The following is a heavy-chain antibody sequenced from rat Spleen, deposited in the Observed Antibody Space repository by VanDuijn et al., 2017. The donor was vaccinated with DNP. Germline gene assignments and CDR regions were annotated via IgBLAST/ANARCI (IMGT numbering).Heavy chain of an antibody. CDR3: ARHRTIMPYYYVMDA. V-gene: IGHV5-7*01. Sequence: EVQLVESGGGLVQPGRSMKLSCAASGFTFSNYGMAWVRQAPKKGLEWVAYISYDGGSTYYRDSVKGRFTISRDNAQSTLYLQMDSLRSEDTATYYCARHRTIMPYYYVMDAWGQGTLVTVSS. CDR1: GFTFSNYG. D-gene: IGHD1-12*01. J-gene: IGHJ4*01. CDR2: ISYDGGST.